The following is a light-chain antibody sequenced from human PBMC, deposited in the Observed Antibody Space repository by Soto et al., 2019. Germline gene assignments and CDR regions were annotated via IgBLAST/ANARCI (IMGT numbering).Light chain of an antibody. CDR1: SSNIGAGYD. CDR3: QSYDSSLSVV. Sequence: QPVLTQPPSMSGAPGQRVTISCTGSSSNIGAGYDVHWYQQLPGTAPKLLIFGNINRPSGVPDRFSGSKSGTSASLAITGLQAEDEADYYCQSYDSSLSVVFGGGTKLTVL. CDR2: GNI. J-gene: IGLJ2*01. V-gene: IGLV1-40*01.